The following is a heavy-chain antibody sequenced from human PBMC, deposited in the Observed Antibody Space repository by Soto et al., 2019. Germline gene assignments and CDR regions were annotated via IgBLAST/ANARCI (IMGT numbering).Heavy chain of an antibody. CDR1: GYTFTSYG. V-gene: IGHV1-18*01. Sequence: GASVKVSCKASGYTFTSYGISWVRQAPGQGLEWMGWISAYNGNTNYAQKHQGRVTMTTDTSTSTAYMELRSLRSDDTAVYYCARVVWGYCSGGSCYNFDYWGQGTLVTVSS. CDR3: ARVVWGYCSGGSCYNFDY. CDR2: ISAYNGNT. D-gene: IGHD2-15*01. J-gene: IGHJ4*02.